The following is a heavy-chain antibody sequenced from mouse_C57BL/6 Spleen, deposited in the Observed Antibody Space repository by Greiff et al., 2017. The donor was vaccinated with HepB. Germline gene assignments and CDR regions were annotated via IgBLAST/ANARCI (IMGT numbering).Heavy chain of an antibody. Sequence: QVQLQQSGAELVKPGASVKISCKASGYAFSSYWMNWVKQRPGKGLEWIGQIYPGDGDTNYNGKFKGKATLTADKSSSTAYMQLSSLTSEDSAVYFCARAYYYGSSYYYAIDYWGQGTSVTVSS. J-gene: IGHJ4*01. CDR1: GYAFSSYW. V-gene: IGHV1-80*01. CDR2: IYPGDGDT. D-gene: IGHD1-1*01. CDR3: ARAYYYGSSYYYAIDY.